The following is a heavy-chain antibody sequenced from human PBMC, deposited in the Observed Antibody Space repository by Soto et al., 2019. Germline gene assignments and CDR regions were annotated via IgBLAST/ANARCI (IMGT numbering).Heavy chain of an antibody. CDR1: GYTFTSYD. Sequence: QVQLVQSGAEVKKPGASVKVSCKASGYTFTSYDINWVRQATGQGLEWMGWMNPNSGNTGYAQKCQGRATMPRNTSISTAYMELRSLSSEDTAVYYCARGGGGIRKRLTWFDPWGQGTLVTVSS. CDR2: MNPNSGNT. J-gene: IGHJ5*02. CDR3: ARGGGGIRKRLTWFDP. D-gene: IGHD2-15*01. V-gene: IGHV1-8*01.